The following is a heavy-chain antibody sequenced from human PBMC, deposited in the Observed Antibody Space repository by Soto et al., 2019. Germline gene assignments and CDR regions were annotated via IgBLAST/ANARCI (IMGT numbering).Heavy chain of an antibody. J-gene: IGHJ6*02. V-gene: IGHV1-69*01. Sequence: QVQLVQSGAEVTKPGSSVKVSCEASGGTFSSYPINWVRQAPGQGLEWMVGIIPFFGTSNYTQKFQGRVTITADDSTSTAYMELRSLRSEDPAVYYCARVGHITNYGMAVWGQGTTVTVSS. CDR1: GGTFSSYP. CDR2: IIPFFGTS. D-gene: IGHD1-26*01. CDR3: ARVGHITNYGMAV.